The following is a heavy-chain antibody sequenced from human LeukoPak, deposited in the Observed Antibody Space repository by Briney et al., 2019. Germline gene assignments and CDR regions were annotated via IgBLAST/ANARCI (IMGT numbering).Heavy chain of an antibody. CDR1: GGSISSSSYY. V-gene: IGHV4-39*01. CDR2: IYYSGST. Sequence: SETLSLTCTVSGGSISSSSYYWGWIRQPPGKGLEWIGSIYYSGSTYYNPSLKSRVTISVDTSKNQFSLKLSSVTAADTAVYYCARGPLFFHPSSGYYLYWGQGTLVTVSS. J-gene: IGHJ4*02. CDR3: ARGPLFFHPSSGYYLY. D-gene: IGHD3-22*01.